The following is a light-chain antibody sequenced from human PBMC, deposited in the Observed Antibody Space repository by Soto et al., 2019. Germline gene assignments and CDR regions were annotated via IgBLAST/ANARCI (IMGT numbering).Light chain of an antibody. CDR2: GAS. CDR1: QSVSSN. J-gene: IGKJ4*01. CDR3: QQYKNWPPLT. V-gene: IGKV3-15*01. Sequence: EIVMTHSPATLSVSPGERATLSCRASQSVSSNLAWYQQKPGQAPRLLIYGASTRATGIPARFSGSGSGTEFTLTISSLQSEDFAVYYCQQYKNWPPLTFGGGTEVEIK.